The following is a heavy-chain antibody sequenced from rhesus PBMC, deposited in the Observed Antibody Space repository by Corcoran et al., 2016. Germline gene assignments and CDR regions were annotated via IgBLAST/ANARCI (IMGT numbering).Heavy chain of an antibody. V-gene: IGHV4S7*01. Sequence: QVQLQESGPGLLKPSDTLSLTCAVPGGSLRGGYGWGWFPPPPGKGLEWIGSIYSSNGNTYYNPSLKSRVTISTDTSKNQFSLKLSSVTAADTAVYYCARDVLLWYYFDYWGQGVLVTVSS. CDR2: IYSSNGNT. D-gene: IGHD3-28*01. CDR3: ARDVLLWYYFDY. J-gene: IGHJ4*01. CDR1: GGSLRGGYG.